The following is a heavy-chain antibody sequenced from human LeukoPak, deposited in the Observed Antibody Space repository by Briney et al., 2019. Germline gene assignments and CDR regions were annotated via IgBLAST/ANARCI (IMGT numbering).Heavy chain of an antibody. CDR3: ARGASYYGPPFDP. CDR1: GYTFTGYY. D-gene: IGHD3-10*01. J-gene: IGHJ5*02. Sequence: ASVEVSCKASGYTFTGYYMHWVRQAPGQGLEWMGWINPNSGGTNYAQKLQGRVTMTTDTSTSTAYMELRSLRSDDTAVYYCARGASYYGPPFDPWGQGTLVTVSS. CDR2: INPNSGGT. V-gene: IGHV1-2*02.